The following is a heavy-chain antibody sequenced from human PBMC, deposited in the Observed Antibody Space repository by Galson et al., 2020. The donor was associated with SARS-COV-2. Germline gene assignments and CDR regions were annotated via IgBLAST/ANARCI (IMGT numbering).Heavy chain of an antibody. J-gene: IGHJ4*02. V-gene: IGHV3-30*18. CDR3: AKVDGGELRHYFDY. CDR1: GFTFSIYG. CDR2: ISYDGSNK. D-gene: IGHD1-26*01. Sequence: QLGESLKIPCAAPGFTFSIYGMHWARQAPGQGLDWVAVISYDGSNKYYADSVKCRFTISRDNSKNTLYLQMNSLRAEDTAVYYCAKVDGGELRHYFDYWGQGTLVTVSS.